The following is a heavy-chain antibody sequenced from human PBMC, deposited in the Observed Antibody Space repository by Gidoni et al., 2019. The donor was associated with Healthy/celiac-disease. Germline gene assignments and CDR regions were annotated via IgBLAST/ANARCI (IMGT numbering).Heavy chain of an antibody. Sequence: QVQLVQSGAAVKKSGSSVKVSCKASGGTFSSYAISWVRQAPGQGLEWMGGIIPIFGTANYAQKFQGRVTITADESTSTAYMELSSLRSEDTAVYYCARVGYCSGGSCYYTLDYWGQGTLVTVSS. J-gene: IGHJ4*02. V-gene: IGHV1-69*01. CDR1: GGTFSSYA. CDR2: IIPIFGTA. D-gene: IGHD2-15*01. CDR3: ARVGYCSGGSCYYTLDY.